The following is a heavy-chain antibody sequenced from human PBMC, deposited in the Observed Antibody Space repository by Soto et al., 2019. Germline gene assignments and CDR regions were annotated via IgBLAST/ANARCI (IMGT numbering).Heavy chain of an antibody. Sequence: QVQLVQSGAEVKKPGASVKVSCKASGYTFTSYGISWVRQAPGQGLEWMGWISAYNGTTNYAQKLQGRVSMTTDTSKSTAYMEVRSLRSDDTDVYYCARGLAAAIYDYWGQGTLVTVSS. CDR1: GYTFTSYG. CDR2: ISAYNGTT. CDR3: ARGLAAAIYDY. J-gene: IGHJ4*02. V-gene: IGHV1-18*01. D-gene: IGHD6-13*01.